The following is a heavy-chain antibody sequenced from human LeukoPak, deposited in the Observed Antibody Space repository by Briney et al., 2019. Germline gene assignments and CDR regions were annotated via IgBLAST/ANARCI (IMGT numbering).Heavy chain of an antibody. CDR3: ARVVLGRRWLQTSYYYGMDV. Sequence: ASVKVSCKASGYTFTSYGISWVRQAPGQGLEWMGWISAYNGNTNYAQKFQGRVTITADESTSTAYLELSSLTSEDTAVYYCARVVLGRRWLQTSYYYGMDVWGQGTTVTVSS. V-gene: IGHV1-18*01. CDR1: GYTFTSYG. CDR2: ISAYNGNT. J-gene: IGHJ6*02. D-gene: IGHD5-24*01.